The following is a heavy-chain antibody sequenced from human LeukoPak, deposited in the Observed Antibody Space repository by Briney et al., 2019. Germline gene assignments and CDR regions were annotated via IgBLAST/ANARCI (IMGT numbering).Heavy chain of an antibody. D-gene: IGHD1-26*01. CDR2: INHSGST. J-gene: IGHJ6*03. Sequence: KPSETLSLTCTVSGGSISSSSYYWSWIRQPPGKGLEWIGEINHSGSTNYNPSLKSRVTISVDTSKNQFSLKLSSVTAADTAVYYCARLVGAGNYYMDVWGKGTTVTISS. V-gene: IGHV4-39*07. CDR1: GGSISSSSYY. CDR3: ARLVGAGNYYMDV.